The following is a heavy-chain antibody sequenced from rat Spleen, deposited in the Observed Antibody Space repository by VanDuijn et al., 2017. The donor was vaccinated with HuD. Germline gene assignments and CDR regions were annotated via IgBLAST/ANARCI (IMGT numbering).Heavy chain of an antibody. CDR1: GFSLTNFH. CDR3: VREANSPGITFDY. V-gene: IGHV2-43*01. D-gene: IGHD1-4*01. Sequence: QVQLKESGPGLVQPSQTLSLTCTVSGFSLTNFHVTWVRQPPGKGPEWVGVLWAGGGTVYNSLLKSRLSISRDTSKSQVFLEMNSLQTEDTATYYCVREANSPGITFDYWGQGVMVTVSS. J-gene: IGHJ2*01. CDR2: LWAGGGT.